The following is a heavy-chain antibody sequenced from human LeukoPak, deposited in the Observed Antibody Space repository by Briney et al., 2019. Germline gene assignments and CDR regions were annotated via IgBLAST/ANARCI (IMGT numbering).Heavy chain of an antibody. CDR2: INPSGGST. J-gene: IGHJ4*02. D-gene: IGHD6-19*01. V-gene: IGHV1-46*01. CDR1: GYTFTSYY. CDR3: ARLISVAGNHRVFDY. Sequence: ASVKVSCKASGYTFTSYYMHWVRQAPGQGLEWMGIINPSGGSTSYAQKFQGRVTMTRDTSTSTVYMELSSLRPEDTAVYYCARLISVAGNHRVFDYWGQGTLVTVSS.